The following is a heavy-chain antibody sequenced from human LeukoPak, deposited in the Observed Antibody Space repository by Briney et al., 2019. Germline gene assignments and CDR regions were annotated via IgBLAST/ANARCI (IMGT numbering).Heavy chain of an antibody. CDR3: TRGLAAVYYYYYYMDV. V-gene: IGHV3-74*01. CDR2: INSDGSST. CDR1: GFTFSSYW. Sequence: GGSLRLSCAASGFTFSSYWMHWVRQAPGKGLVWVSRINSDGSSTNYADSVKGRLTISRDNAKNTLYLQMNSLRAEDTAVYYCTRGLAAVYYYYYYMDVWGKGTTVTVSS. J-gene: IGHJ6*03. D-gene: IGHD6-13*01.